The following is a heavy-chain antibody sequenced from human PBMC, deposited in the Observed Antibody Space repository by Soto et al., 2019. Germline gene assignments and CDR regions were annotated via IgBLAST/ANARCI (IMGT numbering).Heavy chain of an antibody. CDR1: RFIFSTYA. CDR2: ISYDGRNE. V-gene: IGHV3-30*04. Sequence: QVQVVESGGGVVQPGRSLRLSCAASRFIFSTYAMHWVRQAPGKGLEWVAGISYDGRNEYYADSVRGRFTISRDNPRNTLYLQMHSLRAEDTAVYYCARGSYGDYYYYYGMDVWGQGTTVTVSS. CDR3: ARGSYGDYYYYYGMDV. J-gene: IGHJ6*02. D-gene: IGHD4-17*01.